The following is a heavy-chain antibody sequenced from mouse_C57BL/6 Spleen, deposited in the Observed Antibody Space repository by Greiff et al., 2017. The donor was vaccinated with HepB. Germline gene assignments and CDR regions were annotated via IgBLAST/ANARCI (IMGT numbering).Heavy chain of an antibody. CDR1: GFSLTSYA. J-gene: IGHJ4*01. Sequence: QVQLQQSGPGLVAPSQSLSITCTVSGFSLTSYAISWVRQPPGKGLEWLGVIWTGGGTNYNSALKSRLSISKDNSKSQVFLKMNSLQTDDTARYYCARVYDNYRDAMDYWGQGTSVTVSS. CDR3: ARVYDNYRDAMDY. CDR2: IWTGGGT. V-gene: IGHV2-9-1*01. D-gene: IGHD2-1*01.